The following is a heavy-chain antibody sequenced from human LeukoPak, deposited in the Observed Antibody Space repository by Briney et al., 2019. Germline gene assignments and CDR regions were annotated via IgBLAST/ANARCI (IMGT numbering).Heavy chain of an antibody. V-gene: IGHV4-61*02. CDR2: IYTSGST. J-gene: IGHJ4*02. Sequence: SETLSLTCTVSGGSISSGSYYWSWIRQPAGKGLEWIGRIYTSGSTNNNPSLKSRVTMSVDTSKNQFSLKLSSVTAADTAVYYCARDAYYYDSSGYYNFDYWGQGTLVTVSS. CDR1: GGSISSGSYY. D-gene: IGHD3-22*01. CDR3: ARDAYYYDSSGYYNFDY.